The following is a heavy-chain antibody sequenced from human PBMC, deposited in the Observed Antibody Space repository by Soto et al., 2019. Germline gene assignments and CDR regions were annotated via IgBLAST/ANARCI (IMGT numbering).Heavy chain of an antibody. J-gene: IGHJ4*02. Sequence: PGGSLRLSCAASGFTFSSYGMHWVRQAPGKGLEWVAVISYDGSNKYYADSVKGRFTISRDNSKNMLYLQMNSLRADDTAVYCCAKSVYYDFWSGSHYWGQGTLVTVSS. CDR3: AKSVYYDFWSGSHY. CDR1: GFTFSSYG. V-gene: IGHV3-30*18. D-gene: IGHD3-3*01. CDR2: ISYDGSNK.